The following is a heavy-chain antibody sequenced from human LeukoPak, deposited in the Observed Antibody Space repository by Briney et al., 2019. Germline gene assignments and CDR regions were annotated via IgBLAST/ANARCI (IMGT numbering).Heavy chain of an antibody. Sequence: GGSLRLSCAASGFTFSSYSMNWVRQAPGKGLEWVSSISSSSSYIYYADSVKGRFTISRDNSKNTLYLQMNSLRAEVAAVYYCAKGRDYDFWSGYSIDYWGQGTLVTVSS. CDR3: AKGRDYDFWSGYSIDY. CDR1: GFTFSSYS. D-gene: IGHD3-3*01. J-gene: IGHJ4*02. CDR2: ISSSSSYI. V-gene: IGHV3-21*04.